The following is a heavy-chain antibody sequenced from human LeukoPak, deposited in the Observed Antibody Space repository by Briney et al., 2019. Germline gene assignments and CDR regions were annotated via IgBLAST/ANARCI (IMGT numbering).Heavy chain of an antibody. J-gene: IGHJ4*02. CDR3: AKKGSLVRGENYLDF. CDR2: ISGDGGST. D-gene: IGHD3-10*01. CDR1: GFTFNDYA. V-gene: IGHV3-43*02. Sequence: GGSLRLSCTASGFTFNDYAMHWVRQAPGKGLQWVSLISGDGGSTFYADSVRGRFTISRDNSKNTLYLQMNSLKAEDTALYYCAKKGSLVRGENYLDFWGQGTLVTVSS.